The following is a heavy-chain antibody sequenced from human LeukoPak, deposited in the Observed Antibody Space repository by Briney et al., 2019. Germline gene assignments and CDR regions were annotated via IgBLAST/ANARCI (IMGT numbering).Heavy chain of an antibody. Sequence: SETLSLTCTVSGGSISSYYWSWIRQPAGKGLEWIGRIYTSGSTNYNPSLKSRVTMSVDTSKNQFSLKLSSVTAADTAVYYCAKDFMITFGGVTPWWGQGTLVTVSS. CDR2: IYTSGST. J-gene: IGHJ4*02. D-gene: IGHD3-16*01. CDR1: GGSISSYY. CDR3: AKDFMITFGGVTPW. V-gene: IGHV4-4*07.